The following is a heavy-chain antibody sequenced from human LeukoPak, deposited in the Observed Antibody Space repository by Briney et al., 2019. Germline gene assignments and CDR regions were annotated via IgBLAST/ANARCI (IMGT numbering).Heavy chain of an antibody. J-gene: IGHJ4*02. D-gene: IGHD2-2*01. CDR3: ERPPYATNLDY. CDR2: ILYSGST. Sequence: PSETLSLTCIVSGGSISSSIYYWGWIRQPPGKGLEWIGTILYSGSTYFNPSLNSRVTISIDTSKNQFSLNLNSVTAADTAVYYGERPPYATNLDYGGQETLVTVSS. CDR1: GGSISSSIYY. V-gene: IGHV4-39*01.